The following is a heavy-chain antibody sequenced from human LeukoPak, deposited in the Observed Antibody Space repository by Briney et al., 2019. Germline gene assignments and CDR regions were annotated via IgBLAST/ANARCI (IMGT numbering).Heavy chain of an antibody. CDR2: IIPILGIA. V-gene: IGHV1-69*04. Sequence: GSSVKVSCKASGGTFSSYAISWVRQAPGQGLEWMGRIIPILGIANYAQKFQGRVTITADKSTSTAYMELSSLRSEDTAVYYCARMEVTATFSYYFDYWGQGTLVTVSS. CDR3: ARMEVTATFSYYFDY. D-gene: IGHD2-21*02. J-gene: IGHJ4*02. CDR1: GGTFSSYA.